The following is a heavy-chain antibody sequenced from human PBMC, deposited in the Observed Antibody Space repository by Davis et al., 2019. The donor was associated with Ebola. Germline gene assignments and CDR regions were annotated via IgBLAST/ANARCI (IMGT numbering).Heavy chain of an antibody. J-gene: IGHJ4*02. CDR1: GYTFTSYA. Sequence: AASVTVSCKASGYTFTSYAISWVRQAPGQGLEWMGWISAYNGNTNYAQKLQGRVTMTTDTSTSTAYMELRSLRSDDTAVYYCARDRGLIAAAGTKDYWGQGTLVTVSS. CDR3: ARDRGLIAAAGTKDY. V-gene: IGHV1-18*01. CDR2: ISAYNGNT. D-gene: IGHD6-13*01.